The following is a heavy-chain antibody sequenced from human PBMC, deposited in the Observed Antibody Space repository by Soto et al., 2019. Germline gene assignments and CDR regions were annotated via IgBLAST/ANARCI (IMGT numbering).Heavy chain of an antibody. CDR3: ARVSASDPFDY. V-gene: IGHV4-30-2*01. J-gene: IGHJ4*02. CDR2: IYHSGST. Sequence: QLQLQESGSGLVKPSQTLSLTCAVSGGSISSGGYSWSWIRQPPGKGLEWIGYIYHSGSTYYNPSLKSPATISVDRSKNHFSLKLSSVTAADAAVYYCARVSASDPFDYWGQGTLVTVSS. CDR1: GGSISSGGYS.